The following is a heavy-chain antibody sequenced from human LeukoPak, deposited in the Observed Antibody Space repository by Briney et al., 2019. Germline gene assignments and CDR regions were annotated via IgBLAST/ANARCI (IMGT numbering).Heavy chain of an antibody. CDR1: GYSISSGYY. CDR2: IYHSGST. V-gene: IGHV4-38-2*01. D-gene: IGHD6-13*01. CDR3: ARVVGSSWYCFDY. J-gene: IGHJ4*02. Sequence: SETLSLTCAVSGYSISSGYYWGWIRPPPGKGLEWIGSIYHSGSTYYNPSLKSRVTISVDTSKNQFSLKLSSVTAADTAVYYCARVVGSSWYCFDYWGQGTLATVSS.